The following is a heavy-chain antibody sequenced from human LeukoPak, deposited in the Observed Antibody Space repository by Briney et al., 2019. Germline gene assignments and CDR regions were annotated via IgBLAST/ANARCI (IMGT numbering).Heavy chain of an antibody. CDR2: VNPNSGGT. Sequence: ASVKVSCKASGYTFSDNYMHWVRQAHGQGLEWMGWVNPNSGGTNYAQKFQGRFTMTRDTSINTAYMEVRGLRSDDTAVYYCSRGAPTIAMTGTGLDYWGQGTLVAVSS. CDR1: GYTFSDNY. V-gene: IGHV1-2*02. D-gene: IGHD6-19*01. CDR3: SRGAPTIAMTGTGLDY. J-gene: IGHJ4*02.